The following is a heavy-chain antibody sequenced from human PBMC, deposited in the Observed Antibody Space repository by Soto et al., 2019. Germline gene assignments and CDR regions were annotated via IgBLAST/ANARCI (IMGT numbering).Heavy chain of an antibody. D-gene: IGHD3-10*01. CDR1: GFTFSSYA. CDR2: ISGSGGST. V-gene: IGHV3-23*01. Sequence: EVQLLESGGGLVQPGGSLRLSCAASGFTFSSYAMSWVRQAPGKGLEWVSAISGSGGSTYYADSVKGRFTISRDNSKNTLYLQRNCLRAEDTAVYYCVLWPPYCFDYGGQGTLVTVSS. J-gene: IGHJ4*02. CDR3: VLWPPYCFDY.